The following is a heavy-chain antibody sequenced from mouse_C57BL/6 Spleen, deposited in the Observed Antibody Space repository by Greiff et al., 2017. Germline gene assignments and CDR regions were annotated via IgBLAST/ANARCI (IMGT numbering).Heavy chain of an antibody. V-gene: IGHV1-82*01. D-gene: IGHD1-1*01. CDR3: ARLGGTTVVDAMDY. Sequence: QVQLQQSGPELVKPGASVKISCKASGYAFSSSWMNWVKQRPGKGLEWIGRIYPGDGDTNYNGKFKGKATLTADKSSSTAYMQLSSLTSEDSAVYFCARLGGTTVVDAMDYWGQGTSVTVSS. CDR2: IYPGDGDT. J-gene: IGHJ4*01. CDR1: GYAFSSSW.